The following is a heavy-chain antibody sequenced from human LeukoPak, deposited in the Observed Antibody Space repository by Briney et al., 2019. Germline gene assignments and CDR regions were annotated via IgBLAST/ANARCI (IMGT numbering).Heavy chain of an antibody. Sequence: PGGSLRLSCAASGFTFRNYAMSWVRQAPGMGLEWVSGFSGSGGSAYHADSVKGRFTISRDNAKNTVYLQMNSLRGEDTAVYYCAKDDESLIRFLDCWGQGTLVTVSS. CDR1: GFTFRNYA. V-gene: IGHV3-23*01. CDR3: AKDDESLIRFLDC. CDR2: FSGSGGSA. J-gene: IGHJ4*02. D-gene: IGHD2-8*01.